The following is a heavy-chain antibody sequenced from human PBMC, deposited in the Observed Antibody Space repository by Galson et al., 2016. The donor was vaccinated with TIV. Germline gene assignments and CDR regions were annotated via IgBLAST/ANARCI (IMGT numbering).Heavy chain of an antibody. CDR1: GFSFSSLS. V-gene: IGHV3-21*01. CDR2: ISNNGSLK. Sequence: SLRLSCAASGFSFSSLSMHWVRQAPGKGLEWVSSISNNGSLKHYPDSLKGQFTISKDNARNSVFLQMNSLRAEDTAVYYCARDHPQGWGFDCWGQGTLVTVSP. D-gene: IGHD7-27*01. J-gene: IGHJ4*02. CDR3: ARDHPQGWGFDC.